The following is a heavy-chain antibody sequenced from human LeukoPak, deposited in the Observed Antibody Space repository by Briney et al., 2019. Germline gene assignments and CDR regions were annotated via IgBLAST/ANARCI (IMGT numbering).Heavy chain of an antibody. D-gene: IGHD2-8*01. CDR2: IYSGGIT. CDR3: AREERDCTNGVCYRGGRMDV. J-gene: IGHJ6*02. V-gene: IGHV3-53*04. Sequence: PGGSLTLSCAASGFTVSSNYMSWVRQAAGKGLEWVSVIYSGGITCWADTVKGRFTISRHNFKRTLFHQMNSLRAEDTGVYYCAREERDCTNGVCYRGGRMDVWGQGTTVTVSS. CDR1: GFTVSSNY.